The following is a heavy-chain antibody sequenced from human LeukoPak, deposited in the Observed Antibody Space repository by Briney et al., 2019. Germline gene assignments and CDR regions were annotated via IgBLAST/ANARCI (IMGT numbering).Heavy chain of an antibody. Sequence: PSDTLSLTCTVSVDSMRSYYWSWIRQSPGKGLEWIGYIIDSGTATYNPSLQSRLTFAIDTSKNQFSLRLTSVTAADTAVYYCASCIDLGIVGATSLFEYWGQGAPVAVSS. CDR2: IIDSGTA. V-gene: IGHV4-59*07. CDR1: VDSMRSYY. CDR3: ASCIDLGIVGATSLFEY. D-gene: IGHD1-26*01. J-gene: IGHJ4*02.